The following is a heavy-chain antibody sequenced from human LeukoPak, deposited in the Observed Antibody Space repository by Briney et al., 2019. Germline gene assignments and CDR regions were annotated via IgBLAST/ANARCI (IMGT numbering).Heavy chain of an antibody. V-gene: IGHV1-18*01. D-gene: IGHD5-18*01. CDR1: GYTFTSYG. CDR3: ARAFSGQRGYSYGPDYFDY. CDR2: ISAYNGNT. J-gene: IGHJ4*02. Sequence: EASVKVSCKASGYTFTSYGISWVRQAPGQGLEWMGWISAYNGNTNYAQKFQGRVTITADKSTSTAYVELSSLRSEDTAVYYCARAFSGQRGYSYGPDYFDYWGQGTLVTVSS.